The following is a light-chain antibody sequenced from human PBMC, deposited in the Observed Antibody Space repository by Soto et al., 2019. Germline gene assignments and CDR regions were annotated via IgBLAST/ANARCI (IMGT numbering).Light chain of an antibody. CDR3: SSYTSSSTLV. V-gene: IGLV2-14*01. Sequence: QSVLTEPACVSGSPGQSITISCTVTSSDVGGYNYVSWFQQYPGKAPKLMIYEVINRPSGVSNRFSGSKSGNTASLIISGLQAEDEADYYCSSYTSSSTLVFGGGTKVTVL. CDR1: SSDVGGYNY. CDR2: EVI. J-gene: IGLJ2*01.